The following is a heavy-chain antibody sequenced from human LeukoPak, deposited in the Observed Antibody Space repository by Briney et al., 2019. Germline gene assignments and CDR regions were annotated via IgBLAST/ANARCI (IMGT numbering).Heavy chain of an antibody. V-gene: IGHV1-69*04. D-gene: IGHD3-22*01. CDR3: ARTNYYDSSGSQGPGAFYYGLDV. CDR2: VIPILAIS. Sequence: SVKVSCKASGGTFSTYAITWVRQAPGQGLEWMGRVIPILAISNYAQMFQDRVTITADKSTSTAYMELSSLRSEDTAVYFCARTNYYDSSGSQGPGAFYYGLDVWGQGTTVTVSS. CDR1: GGTFSTYA. J-gene: IGHJ6*02.